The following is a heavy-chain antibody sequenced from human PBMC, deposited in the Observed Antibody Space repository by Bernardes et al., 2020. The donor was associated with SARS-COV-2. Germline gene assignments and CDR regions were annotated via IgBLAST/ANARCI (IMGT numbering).Heavy chain of an antibody. V-gene: IGHV3-53*04. CDR1: GFTVSSNY. CDR3: ALTTYYYDSSGYFY. D-gene: IGHD3-22*01. Sequence: WGSLRVCCASSGFTVSSNYMSWVRQAPGKGLEWVSVIYSGGSTYYADSVKGRFTISRHNSKNTLYLQMNSLRAEDTAVYYCALTTYYYDSSGYFYWGQGTLVTVSS. J-gene: IGHJ4*02. CDR2: IYSGGST.